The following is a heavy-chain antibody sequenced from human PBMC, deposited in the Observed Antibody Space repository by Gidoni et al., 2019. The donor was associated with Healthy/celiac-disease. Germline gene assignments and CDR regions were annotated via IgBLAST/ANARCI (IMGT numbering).Heavy chain of an antibody. CDR3: AKDLHRYGDCSGGSCYGLGDAFDI. D-gene: IGHD2-15*01. V-gene: IGHV3-23*01. CDR2: ISGSGGST. Sequence: EVQLLESGGGLVQPGGSLRLSWAAPGSTFSSYAMSWSRQDPGKGLEWVSAISGSGGSTYYADSVKGRITISRDNSKNTLYLQMNSLRAEDTAVYYCAKDLHRYGDCSGGSCYGLGDAFDIWGQGTMVTVSS. J-gene: IGHJ3*02. CDR1: GSTFSSYA.